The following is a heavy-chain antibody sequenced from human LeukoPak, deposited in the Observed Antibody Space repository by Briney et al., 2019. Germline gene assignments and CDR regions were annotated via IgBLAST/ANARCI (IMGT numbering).Heavy chain of an antibody. D-gene: IGHD6-13*01. CDR1: GYTFTSYG. CDR3: ARAGTRQREIAAADSMDV. Sequence: GASVKVSCKASGYTFTSYGISWVRQAPGQGLEWMGWISAYNGNTNYAQKLQGRVTMTTDTSTSTAYMELRSLRSDDTAVYYCARAGTRQREIAAADSMDVWGKGTTVTVSS. CDR2: ISAYNGNT. V-gene: IGHV1-18*01. J-gene: IGHJ6*03.